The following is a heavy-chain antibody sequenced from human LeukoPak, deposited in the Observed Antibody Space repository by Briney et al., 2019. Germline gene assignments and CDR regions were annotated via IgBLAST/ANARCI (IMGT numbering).Heavy chain of an antibody. J-gene: IGHJ5*02. CDR2: ISGSGGTT. CDR3: PKSKAVLTHWFDP. D-gene: IGHD6-19*01. Sequence: GGSLRLSCAASGFTFTTYAMSWVRQAPGKGLEWVSIISGSGGTTYYADSVKGRFTISRDNSKNMLYLQMNSLRAEDTAVYYCPKSKAVLTHWFDPWGQGTLVTVSS. V-gene: IGHV3-23*01. CDR1: GFTFTTYA.